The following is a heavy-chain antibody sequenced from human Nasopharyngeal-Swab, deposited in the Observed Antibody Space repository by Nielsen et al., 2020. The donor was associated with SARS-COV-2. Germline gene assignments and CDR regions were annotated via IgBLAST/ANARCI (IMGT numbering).Heavy chain of an antibody. CDR1: GFTFTSYP. J-gene: IGHJ6*02. V-gene: IGHV3-23*01. CDR2: VSGSGNP. CDR3: AKVLTGANIYYSLDV. D-gene: IGHD3-9*01. Sequence: GESLKISCAASGFTFTSYPMSWVRQAPGKGLEWVSGVSGSGNPYYADSVKGRFTLSRDNSKNTLSLQMSSLRAEDTAVYYCAKVLTGANIYYSLDVWGQGTTVTVSS.